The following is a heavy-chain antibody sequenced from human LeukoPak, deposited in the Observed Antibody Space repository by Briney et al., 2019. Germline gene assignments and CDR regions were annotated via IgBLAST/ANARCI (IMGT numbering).Heavy chain of an antibody. CDR1: GFTFSTYP. Sequence: GGSLRLSCAAPGFTFSTYPMHWVRQAPGKGLEWVSLISYDGSSKYYADSVKGRFTVSRDNSKNTLYLQMNSLRAEDMAVYYCAKDGGTIPGVTNFHFDYWGQGTLVAVSS. CDR3: AKDGGTIPGVTNFHFDY. J-gene: IGHJ4*02. CDR2: ISYDGSSK. D-gene: IGHD3-3*01. V-gene: IGHV3-30*04.